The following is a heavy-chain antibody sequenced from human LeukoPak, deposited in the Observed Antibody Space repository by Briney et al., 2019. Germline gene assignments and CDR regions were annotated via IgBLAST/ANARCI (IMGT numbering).Heavy chain of an antibody. Sequence: SETLSPTCTVSGGSISSYYWTWIRQPPGKGLEWIGYISYSGSTNYSPSLKSRVMISVDTSKNQFSLKLSSVTAADTAVYDCARDRHSTGPFDYWGQGTLVTVSS. CDR3: ARDRHSTGPFDY. D-gene: IGHD5-18*01. CDR2: ISYSGST. J-gene: IGHJ4*02. CDR1: GGSISSYY. V-gene: IGHV4-59*01.